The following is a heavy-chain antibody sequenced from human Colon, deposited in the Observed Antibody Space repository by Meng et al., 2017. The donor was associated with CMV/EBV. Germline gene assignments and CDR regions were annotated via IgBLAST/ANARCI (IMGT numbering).Heavy chain of an antibody. V-gene: IGHV3-53*01. CDR2: VTISGGR. CDR1: GFTLSSYD. J-gene: IGHJ5*02. D-gene: IGHD4-11*01. Sequence: GGSLSLSCAASGFTLSSYDMTWVRQAPGKGLEWVSVVTISGGRHYADSVKGRITISRDNSKSTVYLQMNSLRAEATAQYYCARAEGDYSVDPWGQGTLVTVSS. CDR3: ARAEGDYSVDP.